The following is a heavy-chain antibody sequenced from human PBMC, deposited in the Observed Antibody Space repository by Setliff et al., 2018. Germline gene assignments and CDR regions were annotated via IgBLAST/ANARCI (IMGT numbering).Heavy chain of an antibody. Sequence: GASVKVSCKASGYTFTDYYMHWVQQAPGQGLEWMGGIIPIFGTANYAQKFQGRVTITADESTSTAYMELSSLRSEDTAVYYCARDLGGVRYYGSGQGFDPWGQGTLVTVSS. J-gene: IGHJ5*02. D-gene: IGHD3-10*01. CDR2: IIPIFGTA. CDR3: ARDLGGVRYYGSGQGFDP. CDR1: GYTFTDYY. V-gene: IGHV1-69*13.